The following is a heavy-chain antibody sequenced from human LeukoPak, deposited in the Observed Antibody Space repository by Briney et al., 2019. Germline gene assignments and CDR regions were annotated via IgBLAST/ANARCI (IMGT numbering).Heavy chain of an antibody. J-gene: IGHJ5*02. Sequence: SETLSLTCTVSGGSISSYYWSWIRQPAGKGLEWIGRIYTSGSTNYNPSLKSRVTMSVDTSKNQFSLKLSSVTAADTAVYYCARGGASYDYVWGSPDNWFDPWGQGTLVTVSS. CDR2: IYTSGST. V-gene: IGHV4-4*07. CDR1: GGSISSYY. D-gene: IGHD3-16*01. CDR3: ARGGASYDYVWGSPDNWFDP.